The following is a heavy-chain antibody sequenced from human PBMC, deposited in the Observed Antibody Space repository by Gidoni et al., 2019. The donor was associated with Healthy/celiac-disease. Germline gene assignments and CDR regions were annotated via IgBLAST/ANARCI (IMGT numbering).Heavy chain of an antibody. J-gene: IGHJ6*02. CDR2: INHSGST. CDR3: ARGASCSSTSCYTFYYYYYGMDV. D-gene: IGHD2-2*02. Sequence: QVQLQQWGAGLLKPSETLSITCAVYGGSFSVYYWRCIRHPPGKGLEWIGEINHSGSTNYNPSLKSRVTISVDTSKNQFSLKLSSGTAADTAVYYCARGASCSSTSCYTFYYYYYGMDVWGQGTTVTVSS. V-gene: IGHV4-34*01. CDR1: GGSFSVYY.